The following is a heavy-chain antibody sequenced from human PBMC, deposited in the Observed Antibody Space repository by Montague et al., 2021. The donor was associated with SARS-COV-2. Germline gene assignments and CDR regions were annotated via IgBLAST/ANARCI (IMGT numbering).Heavy chain of an antibody. CDR1: GGSISSSRYY. CDR2: IHHSGST. Sequence: SETLSLTCTVSGGSISSSRYYWAWIRQPPGKGLEWIGSIHHSGSTFYNPSLKSRVSMSVDASKNQFSLKLSPLTAADTAMYYCARVKWELSVGNVFDIWGQGTMVTVSS. D-gene: IGHD1-26*01. V-gene: IGHV4-39*01. CDR3: ARVKWELSVGNVFDI. J-gene: IGHJ3*02.